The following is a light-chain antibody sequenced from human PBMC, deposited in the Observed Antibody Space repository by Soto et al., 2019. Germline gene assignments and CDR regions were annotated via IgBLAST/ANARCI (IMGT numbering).Light chain of an antibody. Sequence: EIVWTQSPGTLSLSPGERATLSCRASQSVTSTHLAWYQQKPGQAPRLLIYDASTRATGIPDRFSGSGSGTDFTLSMSRLVPEDFAVYYCQRYNNWPLTFGGGTKVDIK. CDR3: QRYNNWPLT. J-gene: IGKJ4*02. CDR2: DAS. CDR1: QSVTSTH. V-gene: IGKV3D-20*02.